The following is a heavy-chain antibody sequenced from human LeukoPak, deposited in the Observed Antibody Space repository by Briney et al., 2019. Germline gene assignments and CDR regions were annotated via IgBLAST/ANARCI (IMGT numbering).Heavy chain of an antibody. J-gene: IGHJ3*01. V-gene: IGHV1-2*02. CDR3: AKVRAGAVAFDV. CDR1: GYTFIGYY. Sequence: ASVKVSCEASGYTFIGYYMHWVRQAPGQGLEWMGWINPDSGDTNYAQKFQGRVTMTRDTSISTAYMELSRLRSDDTAVYFCAKVRAGAVAFDVWGQGTMVTVSS. D-gene: IGHD6-13*01. CDR2: INPDSGDT.